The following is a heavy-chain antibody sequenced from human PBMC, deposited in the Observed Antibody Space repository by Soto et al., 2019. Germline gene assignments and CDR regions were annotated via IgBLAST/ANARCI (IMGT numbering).Heavy chain of an antibody. D-gene: IGHD1-26*01. V-gene: IGHV3-11*01. Sequence: GGSLRLSCAASGFTFSDYYMSWIRQAPGKGLEWVSYISSSGSTIYYADSVKGRFTISRDNAKNSLYLQMNSLRAEDTAVYYCARDLNIEEIVGDLFDYWGQGTLVTVSS. J-gene: IGHJ4*02. CDR3: ARDLNIEEIVGDLFDY. CDR1: GFTFSDYY. CDR2: ISSSGSTI.